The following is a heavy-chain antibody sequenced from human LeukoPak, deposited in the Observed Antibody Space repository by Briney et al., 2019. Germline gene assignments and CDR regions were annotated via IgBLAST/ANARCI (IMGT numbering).Heavy chain of an antibody. CDR1: GGSFSGYY. CDR2: INHSGST. Sequence: PSETLSLTCAVYGGSFSGYYWSWIRQPPGKGLEWIGEINHSGSTNYNPSLKSRVTISVDTSKNQFSLKLSSVTAADTAVYYCARGLRQIVPSEGYIYFDYWGQGTLVTVSS. CDR3: ARGLRQIVPSEGYIYFDY. D-gene: IGHD2-2*01. J-gene: IGHJ4*02. V-gene: IGHV4-34*01.